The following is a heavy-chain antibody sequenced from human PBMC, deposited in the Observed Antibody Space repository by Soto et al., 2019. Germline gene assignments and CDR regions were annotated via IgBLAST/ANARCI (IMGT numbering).Heavy chain of an antibody. CDR2: INSDGHST. Sequence: EVQLVESGGGLVQPGGSLRLSCAASGFTFSSYWMHWVRQAPGKGLVWVSRINSDGHSTSYADSVKGRFTISRDNAKNPLYLQMNSLRAEDTAVYYCARDYGDYPPSDYWGQGTLVTVSS. J-gene: IGHJ4*02. V-gene: IGHV3-74*01. D-gene: IGHD4-17*01. CDR1: GFTFSSYW. CDR3: ARDYGDYPPSDY.